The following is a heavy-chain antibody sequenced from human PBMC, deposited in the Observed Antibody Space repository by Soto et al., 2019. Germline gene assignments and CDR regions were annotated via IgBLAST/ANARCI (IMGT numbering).Heavy chain of an antibody. Sequence: SETLSLTCTVSGGSVSSGDYYWSWIRQPPGKGLEWIGYIYYSGSTYYNPSLKSRVTISVDTSKNQFSLKLSSVTAADTAVYYCARGFRPRRFVTMIVVVIKDYWYFDLWGRGTLVTVSS. D-gene: IGHD3-22*01. V-gene: IGHV4-30-4*01. J-gene: IGHJ2*01. CDR3: ARGFRPRRFVTMIVVVIKDYWYFDL. CDR2: IYYSGST. CDR1: GGSVSSGDYY.